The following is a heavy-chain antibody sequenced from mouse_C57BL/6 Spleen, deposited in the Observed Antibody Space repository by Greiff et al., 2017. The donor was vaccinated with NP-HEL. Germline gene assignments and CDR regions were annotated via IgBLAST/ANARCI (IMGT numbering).Heavy chain of an antibody. CDR1: GYTFTDYN. Sequence: EVQLQQSGPEPVKPGASVKMSCKASGYTFTDYNMHWVKQSHGKSLEWIGYINPNNGGTGYNQKFKGKATLTVNKSSSTAYMELRSLTSEDSAVYYCAREAHYYGSSYWFAYWGQGTLVTVAA. D-gene: IGHD1-1*01. CDR3: AREAHYYGSSYWFAY. J-gene: IGHJ3*01. CDR2: INPNNGGT. V-gene: IGHV1-22*01.